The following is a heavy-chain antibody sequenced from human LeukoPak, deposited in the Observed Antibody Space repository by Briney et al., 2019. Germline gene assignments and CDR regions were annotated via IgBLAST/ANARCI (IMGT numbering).Heavy chain of an antibody. Sequence: SETLSLTCTVSGGSISSALYFWSCIRQHPGEGLEWIGSIDYTGNTSYNPSLRSRVTISVDTSKNQFSLKLASVTAADTAVYYCARQGRYCSSTSCYVPYWGQGTLVTVSS. CDR1: GGSISSALYF. CDR2: IDYTGNT. D-gene: IGHD2-2*01. CDR3: ARQGRYCSSTSCYVPY. J-gene: IGHJ4*02. V-gene: IGHV4-39*01.